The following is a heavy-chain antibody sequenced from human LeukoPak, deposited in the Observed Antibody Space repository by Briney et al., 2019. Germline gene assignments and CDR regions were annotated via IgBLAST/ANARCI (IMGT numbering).Heavy chain of an antibody. J-gene: IGHJ4*02. CDR1: GFTFSSHW. D-gene: IGHD2-2*01. V-gene: IGHV3-7*03. CDR3: ARDPDCTSTSRFDY. CDR2: IKEDGSEK. Sequence: GGSLRLSCAASGFTFSSHWMTWVRQAPGKGLEWVANIKEDGSEKYYVDSVKGRFTISRDNAKNSVYLQMSSLRAEGTAVYYCARDPDCTSTSRFDYWGQGTLVTVSS.